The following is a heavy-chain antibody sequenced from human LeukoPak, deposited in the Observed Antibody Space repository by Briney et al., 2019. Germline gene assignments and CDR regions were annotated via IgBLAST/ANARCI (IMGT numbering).Heavy chain of an antibody. CDR3: ARGWTSYYYYMDV. D-gene: IGHD3/OR15-3a*01. Sequence: XXRXLXWIGRMSASGGSNYNPSLKSRVTMSVDTSKNQVSLKLSSVTAADTAVYYCARGWTSYYYYMDVWGKGTTVTVSS. CDR2: MSASGGS. V-gene: IGHV4-4*07. J-gene: IGHJ6*03.